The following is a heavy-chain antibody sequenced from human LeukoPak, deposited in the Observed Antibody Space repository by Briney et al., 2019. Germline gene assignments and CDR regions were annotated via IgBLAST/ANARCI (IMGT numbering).Heavy chain of an antibody. V-gene: IGHV4-39*07. D-gene: IGHD6-25*01. CDR1: GGSISSSPYY. CDR2: IYYSGTT. J-gene: IGHJ5*02. Sequence: SETLSLTCTVSGGSISSSPYYWGWIRQPPGKGLEWIGSIYYSGTTHYNPSLESRVTISVDTSKNQFSLKLSSVTAADTAVYYCASFNSGLWFDPWGQGTLVTVSS. CDR3: ASFNSGLWFDP.